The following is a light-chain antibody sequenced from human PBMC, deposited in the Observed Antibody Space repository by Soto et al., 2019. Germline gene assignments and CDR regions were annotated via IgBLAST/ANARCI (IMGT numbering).Light chain of an antibody. CDR1: SSNIGAGYD. CDR2: RNT. V-gene: IGLV1-40*01. CDR3: QSYDGSLTAVYV. Sequence: QSVLTQPPSVSGAPGQRVTISCTGSSSNIGAGYDVHWYQQLPETAPKLLIYRNTNRPSGVPDQFSGSKSGTSASLAITGLQAEDEADYYCQSYDGSLTAVYVFGTGTKLTVL. J-gene: IGLJ1*01.